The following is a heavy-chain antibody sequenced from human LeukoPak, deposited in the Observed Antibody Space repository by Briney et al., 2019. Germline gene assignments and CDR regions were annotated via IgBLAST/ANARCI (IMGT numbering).Heavy chain of an antibody. J-gene: IGHJ4*02. CDR2: IYYSGST. D-gene: IGHD6-25*01. CDR1: GGSISSYY. CDR3: ARERQRRFDY. Sequence: SETLSLTCTVSGGSISSYYWSWLRQPPGKGLEWIGYIYYSGSTNYNPSLKSRVTISVDTSKNQFSLELSSVTAADTAVYYCARERQRRFDYWGQGTLVTVSS. V-gene: IGHV4-59*01.